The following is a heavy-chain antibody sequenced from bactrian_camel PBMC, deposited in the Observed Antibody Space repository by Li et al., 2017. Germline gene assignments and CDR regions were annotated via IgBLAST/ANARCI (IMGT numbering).Heavy chain of an antibody. CDR3: AADPFCSGGHCCGYSMRLHS. J-gene: IGHJ6*01. D-gene: IGHD2*01. Sequence: VQLVESGGGSVEAGGSLKLSCRASGIPPGYNCFTWFRRAPGKDDEEVAAIDSNGKTTYRDSVKGRFTISQDNAKTTLYLQMNSLKPEDTAVYYCAADPFCSGGHCCGYSMRLHSRGQGTQVTVS. V-gene: IGHV3S55*01. CDR1: GIPPGYNC. CDR2: IDSNGKT.